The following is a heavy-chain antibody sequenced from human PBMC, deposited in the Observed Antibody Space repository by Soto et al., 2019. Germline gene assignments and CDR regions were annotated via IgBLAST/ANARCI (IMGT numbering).Heavy chain of an antibody. V-gene: IGHV3-48*02. CDR3: ARDQAMIQLPYYYYYGMDV. Sequence: RRLSCAASGFTFSSYSMNWVRQAPGKGLEWVSYISSSSTIYYADSVKGRFTISRDNAKNSLYLQMNSLRDEDTAVYYCARDQAMIQLPYYYYYGMDVWGQGTTVTVSS. CDR1: GFTFSSYS. J-gene: IGHJ6*02. CDR2: ISSSSTI. D-gene: IGHD5-18*01.